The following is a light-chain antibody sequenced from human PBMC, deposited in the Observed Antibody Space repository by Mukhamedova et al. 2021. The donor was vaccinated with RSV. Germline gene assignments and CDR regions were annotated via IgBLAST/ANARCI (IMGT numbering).Light chain of an antibody. J-gene: IGLJ1*01. Sequence: GTSSDVGGYNYVSWYQQHPGKAPKLMIYDVSKRPSGVPDRFSGSKSGNTASLTISGLQAEDEADYYCCSYAGSYTSLYVFGTGTK. CDR2: DVS. V-gene: IGLV2-11*01. CDR3: CSYAGSYTSLYV. CDR1: SSDVGGYNY.